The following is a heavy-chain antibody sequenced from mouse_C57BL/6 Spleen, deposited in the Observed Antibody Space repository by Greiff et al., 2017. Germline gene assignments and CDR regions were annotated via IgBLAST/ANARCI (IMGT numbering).Heavy chain of an antibody. Sequence: DVKLVESGGGLVKPGGSLKLSCAASGFTFSDYGMHWVRQAPEKGLEWVAYISSGSSTIYYADPVKGRFTISRDNAKNTLFLQMTSLRSEDTAMYYCARPYYYGSSDYAMDYWGQGTSVTVSS. D-gene: IGHD1-1*01. J-gene: IGHJ4*01. CDR1: GFTFSDYG. V-gene: IGHV5-17*01. CDR3: ARPYYYGSSDYAMDY. CDR2: ISSGSSTI.